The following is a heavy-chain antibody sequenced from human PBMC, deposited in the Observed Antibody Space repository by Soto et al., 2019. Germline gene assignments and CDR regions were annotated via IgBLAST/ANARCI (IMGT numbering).Heavy chain of an antibody. V-gene: IGHV3-30*03. CDR2: ISYDGSNK. CDR3: ARDTAAAGNAFDI. D-gene: IGHD6-13*01. CDR1: GFTFSSYG. J-gene: IGHJ3*02. Sequence: GGSLRLSCAASGFTFSSYGMHWVRQAPGKGLEWAAVISYDGSNKYYADSVKGRFTISRDNSKNTLYLQMNSLRAEDTAVYYCARDTAAAGNAFDIWGQGTMVTVSS.